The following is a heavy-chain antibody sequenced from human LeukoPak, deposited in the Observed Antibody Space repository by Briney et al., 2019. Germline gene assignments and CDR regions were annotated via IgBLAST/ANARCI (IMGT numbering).Heavy chain of an antibody. J-gene: IGHJ4*02. CDR1: GFTFSSYT. CDR2: ILYDGSNK. V-gene: IGHV3-30*04. Sequence: SGRSLRLSCAASGFTFSSYTMHWVRQAPGKGLEWVTLILYDGSNKYYADSVKGRFTISRDNSKNTLYLQMNSLRTEDTAVYYCARGAWRLPDYWGQGTLVTVSS. CDR3: ARGAWRLPDY. D-gene: IGHD3-3*01.